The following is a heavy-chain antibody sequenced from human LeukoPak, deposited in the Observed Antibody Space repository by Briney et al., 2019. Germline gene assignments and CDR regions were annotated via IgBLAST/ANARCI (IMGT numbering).Heavy chain of an antibody. CDR3: AKWGPYCVGDYCPALDS. CDR2: INQDGSKK. J-gene: IGHJ4*02. D-gene: IGHD2-21*02. V-gene: IGHV3-7*01. CDR1: RFTFRNYW. Sequence: GGSLRLSCVASRFTFRNYWMSWVRQAPGKGLEWVANINQDGSKKRYADSMKGRFTISRDNDKESLYLQLNSLRAEDTAVYYCAKWGPYCVGDYCPALDSWGPGTLVTVSS.